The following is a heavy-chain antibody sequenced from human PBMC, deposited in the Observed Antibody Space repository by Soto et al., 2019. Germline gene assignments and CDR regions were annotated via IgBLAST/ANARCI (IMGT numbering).Heavy chain of an antibody. D-gene: IGHD1-7*01. CDR2: IILPFGTP. V-gene: IGHV1-69*12. J-gene: IGHJ4*02. CDR1: GGTFSNYA. CDR3: ARDPNYEGYFDY. Sequence: QVRLEQSEAEVKKPGSSVKVSCKASGGTFSNYAISWVRQAPGQGLEWMGVIILPFGTPNYAQTFQGRVTITADDSMTTAYMELSGLRSEDTAVYYCARDPNYEGYFDYWGRGTLFTVSS.